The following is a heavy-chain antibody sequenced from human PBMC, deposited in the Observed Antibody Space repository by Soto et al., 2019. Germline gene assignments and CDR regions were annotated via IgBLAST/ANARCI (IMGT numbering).Heavy chain of an antibody. CDR1: GFTFSSYG. CDR3: ARDGDSGSSPSHFDY. D-gene: IGHD1-26*01. CDR2: IWYDGSNK. J-gene: IGHJ4*02. Sequence: SLRLSCAASGFTFSSYGMHWVRQAPGKGLEWVAVIWYDGSNKYYADSVKGRFTISRDNSKNTLYLQMNSLRAEDTAVYYCARDGDSGSSPSHFDYWGQGTPVTVSS. V-gene: IGHV3-33*01.